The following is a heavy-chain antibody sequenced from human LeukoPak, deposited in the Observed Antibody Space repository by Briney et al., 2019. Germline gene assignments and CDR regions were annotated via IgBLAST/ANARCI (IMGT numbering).Heavy chain of an antibody. V-gene: IGHV3-23*01. CDR3: ARTYDSSGYYYAPFDY. D-gene: IGHD3-22*01. CDR2: ISGSGGST. CDR1: GFTFSGYA. Sequence: GGSLRLSCAASGFTFSGYAMSWVRQAPGKGLEWVSAISGSGGSTYYADSVKGRFTISRDNSKNTLYLQMNSLRAEDTAVYYCARTYDSSGYYYAPFDYWGQGTLVTVSS. J-gene: IGHJ4*02.